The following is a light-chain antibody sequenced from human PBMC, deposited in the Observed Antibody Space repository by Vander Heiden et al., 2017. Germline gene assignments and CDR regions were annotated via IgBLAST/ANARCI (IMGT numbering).Light chain of an antibody. CDR3: QVWDSISDHLV. Sequence: SYVLTQPPSVSVAPGQTARITCGGDNIGSKSVHWYQQKSGQAPVLVGYDDSDRPSGIPERVSGFNSGNTATLTISRVEAGDEADYYCQVWDSISDHLVFGGGTKLSVL. V-gene: IGLV3-21*02. J-gene: IGLJ2*01. CDR2: DDS. CDR1: NIGSKS.